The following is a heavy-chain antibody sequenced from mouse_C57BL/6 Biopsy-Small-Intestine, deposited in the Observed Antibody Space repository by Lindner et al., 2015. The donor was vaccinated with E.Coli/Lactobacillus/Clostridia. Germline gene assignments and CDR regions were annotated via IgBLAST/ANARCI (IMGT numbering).Heavy chain of an antibody. CDR3: ARSDYYGSSPYAMDY. Sequence: VQLQESGPELVKPGASVKISCKASGYTFTDYNMDWVKQSHGKSLEWIGYINPNNGGTSYNQKFKGKATLTVDQSSSTAYMQLNSLTSEDSAVYYCARSDYYGSSPYAMDYWGQGTSVTVSS. V-gene: IGHV1-39*01. J-gene: IGHJ4*01. CDR1: GYTFTDYN. CDR2: INPNNGGT. D-gene: IGHD1-1*01.